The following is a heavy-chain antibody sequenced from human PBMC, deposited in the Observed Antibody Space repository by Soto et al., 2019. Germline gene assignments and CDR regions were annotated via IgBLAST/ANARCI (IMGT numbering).Heavy chain of an antibody. CDR1: GGTFSSYA. J-gene: IGHJ6*03. V-gene: IGHV1-69*13. D-gene: IGHD6-13*01. Sequence: ASVKVSCKASGGTFSSYAISWVRQAPGQGLEWMGGIIPIFGTANYAQKFQGRVTITADESTSTAYMELSSLRSEDTAVYYCARYRGIAAAGTGYYYYMDVWGKGTTVTVSS. CDR2: IIPIFGTA. CDR3: ARYRGIAAAGTGYYYYMDV.